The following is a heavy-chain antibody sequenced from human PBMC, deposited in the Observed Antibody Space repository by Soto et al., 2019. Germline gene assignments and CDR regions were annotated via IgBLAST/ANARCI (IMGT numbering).Heavy chain of an antibody. Sequence: ASVKVSCKASGGTFSSYAISWVRQAPGQGLEWMGGIIPIFGTANYAQKFQGRVTITADESTSTAYMELSSLRSEDTAVYYCARVLDIVVVPAAISYYGMDVWGQGTTVTVSS. J-gene: IGHJ6*02. D-gene: IGHD2-2*03. CDR1: GGTFSSYA. V-gene: IGHV1-69*13. CDR2: IIPIFGTA. CDR3: ARVLDIVVVPAAISYYGMDV.